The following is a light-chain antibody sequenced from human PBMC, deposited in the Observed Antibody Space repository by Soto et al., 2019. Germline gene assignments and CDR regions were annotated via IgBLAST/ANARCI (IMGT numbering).Light chain of an antibody. CDR1: SGHSSYA. CDR3: QTWGTGTWV. Sequence: QSVLTQSPSASACLGASVKLTCTLSSGHSSYAIAWHQQQPEKGPRYLMKLNSDGSHSKGDGIPDRFSGSSSGAERYLTISSLQSEDEADYYCQTWGTGTWVFGGGTKLTVL. J-gene: IGLJ3*02. V-gene: IGLV4-69*01. CDR2: LNSDGSH.